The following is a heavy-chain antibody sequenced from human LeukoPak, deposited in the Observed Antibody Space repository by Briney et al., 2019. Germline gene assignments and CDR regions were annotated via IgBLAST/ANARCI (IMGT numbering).Heavy chain of an antibody. CDR1: GFTFDDHA. Sequence: PGGSLRLSCAASGFTFDDHAMHWVRQPPGKGLEWVSGISWNSDSINYADSVRGRFTISRDNAKNSLYLQMNGLRAEDTALYYCVKDSAYYGSGSYYNSWGQGTLVTVSS. J-gene: IGHJ4*02. CDR2: ISWNSDSI. D-gene: IGHD3-10*01. V-gene: IGHV3-9*01. CDR3: VKDSAYYGSGSYYNS.